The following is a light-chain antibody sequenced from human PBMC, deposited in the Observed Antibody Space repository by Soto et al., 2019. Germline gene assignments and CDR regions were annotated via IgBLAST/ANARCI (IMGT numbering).Light chain of an antibody. J-gene: IGLJ1*01. CDR3: SSYTSSSTYG. CDR2: EVS. V-gene: IGLV2-14*01. Sequence: QSGLTQPASVSGSPGQSITISCTGTSSDVGGYNYVSWYQQHPGKAPKLMIYEVSNRPSGVSNRFSGSKSGNTASLTISGLQAEDEADYYCSSYTSSSTYGFGTGTKVTVL. CDR1: SSDVGGYNY.